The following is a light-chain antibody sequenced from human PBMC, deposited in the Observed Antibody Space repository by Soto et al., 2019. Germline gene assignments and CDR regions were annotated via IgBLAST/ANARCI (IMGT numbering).Light chain of an antibody. CDR3: QQSYSTMYT. J-gene: IGKJ2*01. CDR1: QSISSW. CDR2: KAS. Sequence: DIQMTQSPSTLSASVGDRVTITCRASQSISSWLAWYQQKPGKAPKLLIYKASSLESGVPSRFSGSGSGTEFTLTISSLQPDDFATYYCQQSYSTMYTFGQGTKLEI. V-gene: IGKV1-5*03.